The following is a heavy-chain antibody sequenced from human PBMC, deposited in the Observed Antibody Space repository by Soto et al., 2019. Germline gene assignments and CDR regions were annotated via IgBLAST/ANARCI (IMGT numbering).Heavy chain of an antibody. D-gene: IGHD7-27*01. CDR1: GFTFTTYC. V-gene: IGHV3-64*07. Sequence: EVQLVEAGGGLVQPGGSLTLSCVASGFTFTTYCMHWVRQAPGQGLEYLSAISNDAVHTYYAESVKDRFTISRDNSKDTLYLHLGSLRPEDMAVYYCARGHLPWDYHYYGMDVWGQGTTVAVSS. J-gene: IGHJ6*02. CDR3: ARGHLPWDYHYYGMDV. CDR2: ISNDAVHT.